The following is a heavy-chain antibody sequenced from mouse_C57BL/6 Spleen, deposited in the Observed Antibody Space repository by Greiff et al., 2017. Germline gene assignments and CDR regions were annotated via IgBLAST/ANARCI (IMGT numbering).Heavy chain of an antibody. Sequence: QVQLQQPGAELVKPGASVKMSCKASGYTFTSYWITWVKQRPGQGLEWIGDIYPGSGSTNYNENFKSKATLTVDQSSSTAYMQLSSLTSEDSAVYYCARFLDAMDYWGQGTSVTVSS. CDR3: ARFLDAMDY. CDR1: GYTFTSYW. J-gene: IGHJ4*01. CDR2: IYPGSGST. V-gene: IGHV1-55*01.